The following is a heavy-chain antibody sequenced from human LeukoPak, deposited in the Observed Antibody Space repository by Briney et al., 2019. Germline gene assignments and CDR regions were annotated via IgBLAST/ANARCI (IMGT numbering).Heavy chain of an antibody. V-gene: IGHV3-48*03. CDR3: ARDNSEVVDY. D-gene: IGHD2/OR15-2a*01. Sequence: GGSLRLSCAASGFTFSSYEMNWVRQAPGKGLEWVSYISSSGSTIYYADSVKGRFTISRDNAKNSLYLQMSSLRAEDRAVYYCARDNSEVVDYWGQGTLVTVSS. J-gene: IGHJ4*02. CDR1: GFTFSSYE. CDR2: ISSSGSTI.